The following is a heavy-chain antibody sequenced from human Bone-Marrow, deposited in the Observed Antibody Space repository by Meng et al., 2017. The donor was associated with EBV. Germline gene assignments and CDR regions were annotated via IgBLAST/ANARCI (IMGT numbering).Heavy chain of an antibody. CDR1: GFTFSSYA. D-gene: IGHD5-24*01. V-gene: IGHV3-30-3*01. CDR3: ARGDRWFDP. Sequence: QVQLVGSGGGVVQPGRSLRLSCAASGFTFSSYAMHWVRQAPGKGLEWVTFISNDGNKKYYTDSVRGRFSISRDNSKNTLYLHMNSLRAEDTAVYYCARGDRWFDPWGQGTLVTVSS. CDR2: ISNDGNKK. J-gene: IGHJ5*02.